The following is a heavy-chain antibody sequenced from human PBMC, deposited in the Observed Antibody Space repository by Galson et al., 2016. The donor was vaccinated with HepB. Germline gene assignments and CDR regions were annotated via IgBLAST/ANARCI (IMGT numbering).Heavy chain of an antibody. J-gene: IGHJ4*02. CDR2: ICIAGDT. V-gene: IGHV3-13*04. Sequence: SLRLSCAASGFRFSAYDMHWVRQTTEKSLEWVSGICIAGDTFYPGSVKGRFTVSRDNGKNSLYLQVNSLRAGDTVVYYCARVGSNHGDPIDYWGQGTLVTVAS. CDR3: ARVGSNHGDPIDY. CDR1: GFRFSAYD. D-gene: IGHD4-17*01.